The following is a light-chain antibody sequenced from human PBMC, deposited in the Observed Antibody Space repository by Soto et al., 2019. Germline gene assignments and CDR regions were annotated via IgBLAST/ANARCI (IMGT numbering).Light chain of an antibody. Sequence: QSALTQPASVSGSPGQSITISCTGTSSDVGGYNYVSWYQQYPGKAPKLMIYDVSHRPSGVSNRFSGSKSGNTAALTISGLQPEDEADYYCSSYTSSDTYVFGTGTKLTVL. CDR1: SSDVGGYNY. CDR3: SSYTSSDTYV. J-gene: IGLJ1*01. CDR2: DVS. V-gene: IGLV2-14*03.